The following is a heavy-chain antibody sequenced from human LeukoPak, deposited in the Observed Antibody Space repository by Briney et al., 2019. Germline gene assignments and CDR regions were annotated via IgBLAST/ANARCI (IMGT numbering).Heavy chain of an antibody. D-gene: IGHD3-10*01. CDR3: ARGTTDLYFGEFYGFGI. Sequence: GGSLRLSCAASGFTFSDYSMNWVRQAPGKGLEWVSYISSTSRTIYYADSVKGRFTISRDNARNSLYLQMNTLRAEDTTVYYCARGTTDLYFGEFYGFGIWGQGTMVTVSS. J-gene: IGHJ3*02. V-gene: IGHV3-48*01. CDR1: GFTFSDYS. CDR2: ISSTSRTI.